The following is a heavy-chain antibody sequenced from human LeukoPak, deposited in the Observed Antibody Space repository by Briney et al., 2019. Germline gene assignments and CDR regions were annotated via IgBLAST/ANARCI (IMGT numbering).Heavy chain of an antibody. J-gene: IGHJ4*02. V-gene: IGHV3-23*01. Sequence: PGGSLRLSCAASGFTFSSYSMNWVRQAPGKGLEWVSAISGSGGATFYADSVKGRFTISRDSSKNTLYLQMNSLRGEDTAVYYCARDSRYNYSGLGDSWGQGTLVTVSS. D-gene: IGHD1-20*01. CDR2: ISGSGGAT. CDR1: GFTFSSYS. CDR3: ARDSRYNYSGLGDS.